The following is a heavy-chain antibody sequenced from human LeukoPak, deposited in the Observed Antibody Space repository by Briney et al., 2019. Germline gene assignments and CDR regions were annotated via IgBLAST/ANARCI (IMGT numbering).Heavy chain of an antibody. CDR1: GFTFSSYW. J-gene: IGHJ4*02. CDR3: TRGGTTLDY. V-gene: IGHV3-7*01. D-gene: IGHD1-7*01. CDR2: IKQDGSEK. Sequence: GGSLRLSCAASGFTFSSYWMSWVRQAPGKGLEWVANIKQDGSEKYYVDSVKGRFTISRDDAKNTLYLQMNSLRAEDTAVYYCTRGGTTLDYWGQGTLVTVSS.